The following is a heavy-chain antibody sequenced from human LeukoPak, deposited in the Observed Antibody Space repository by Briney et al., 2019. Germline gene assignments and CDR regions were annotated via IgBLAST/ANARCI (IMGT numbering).Heavy chain of an antibody. J-gene: IGHJ5*01. CDR2: INHSGST. CDR3: ARGLLYSGSFARNWFDS. D-gene: IGHD1-26*01. CDR1: GGSFSGYY. Sequence: SETLSLTCAVYGGSFSGYYWSWIRQPPGKGLEWIGEINHSGSTNYNPSLKSRVSISVDTSNNQFSLKLSSVTAADTAVYYCARGLLYSGSFARNWFDSWGRGTLVTVSS. V-gene: IGHV4-34*01.